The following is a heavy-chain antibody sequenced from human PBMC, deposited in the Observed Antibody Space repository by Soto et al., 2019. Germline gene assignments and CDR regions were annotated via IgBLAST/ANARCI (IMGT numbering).Heavy chain of an antibody. V-gene: IGHV2-5*02. D-gene: IGHD6-13*01. Sequence: QITLKESGPTVVKPTQTLTLTCTFSGFSLSSSGVGVGWIRQPPGKALEWLALIYWDDDKRYSPSLKSRLTISKDTARNQVVLTMTNMYPVVTGTHYHAHLSGIGESGTGRFAPWGQGTLVTVYS. CDR2: IYWDDDK. CDR3: AHLSGIGESGTGRFAP. CDR1: GFSLSSSGVG. J-gene: IGHJ5*02.